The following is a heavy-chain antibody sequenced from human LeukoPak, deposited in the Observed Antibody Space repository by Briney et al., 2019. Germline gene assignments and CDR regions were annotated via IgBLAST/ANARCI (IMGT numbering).Heavy chain of an antibody. V-gene: IGHV3-21*01. Sequence: GGSLRLSCAASGFTFSSYSMNWVRQAPGKGLEWVSSISSSSYIYYADSVKGRFTISRDNAKNSLYLQMNSLRAEDTAVYYCASGAGYYDSSAYYDYWGQGTLVTVSS. CDR2: ISSSSYI. CDR1: GFTFSSYS. J-gene: IGHJ4*02. CDR3: ASGAGYYDSSAYYDY. D-gene: IGHD3-22*01.